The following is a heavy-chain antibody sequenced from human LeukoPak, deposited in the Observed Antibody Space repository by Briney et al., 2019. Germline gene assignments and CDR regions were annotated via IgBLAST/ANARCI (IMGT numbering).Heavy chain of an antibody. Sequence: SETLSLTCTVSGGSISSSSYYWGWIRQPPGKGLEWIGSIYYSGSTYYNLSLKSRVTISVDTSKNQFSLKLSSVTAADTAVYYCARLEMWAAAGNFDYWGQGTLVTVSP. D-gene: IGHD6-13*01. CDR1: GGSISSSSYY. CDR2: IYYSGST. V-gene: IGHV4-39*01. J-gene: IGHJ4*02. CDR3: ARLEMWAAAGNFDY.